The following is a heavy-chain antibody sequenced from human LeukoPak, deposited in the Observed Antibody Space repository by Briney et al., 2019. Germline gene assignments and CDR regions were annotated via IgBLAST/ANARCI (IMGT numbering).Heavy chain of an antibody. CDR1: GFTFSSYA. J-gene: IGHJ1*01. D-gene: IGHD5-18*01. Sequence: GGSLRLSCVASGFTFSSYAMSWVRQAPGKGLEWVSLISSTGYNSYYADSVKGRFTVSRDNSKNIVYLQMNSLRAEDTALYYCAKDIQAANWGQGTLVTVSS. CDR3: AKDIQAAN. V-gene: IGHV3-23*01. CDR2: ISSTGYNS.